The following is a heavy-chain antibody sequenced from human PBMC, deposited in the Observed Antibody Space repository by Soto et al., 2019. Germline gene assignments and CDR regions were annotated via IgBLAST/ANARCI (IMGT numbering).Heavy chain of an antibody. CDR3: ARSQGSSTSLEIYFYYDYGMDV. CDR1: GGTFSSYA. Sequence: QGQLVQSGAEVKKPGSSVKVSCKASGGTFSSYAISWVRQAPGQGLEWMGGIIPISGTANYAQKIQGRVTITADESTSTAYMELSSLRSEDTAVYYCARSQGSSTSLEIYFYYDYGMDVWVQGTTVTVSS. J-gene: IGHJ6*02. V-gene: IGHV1-69*01. CDR2: IIPISGTA. D-gene: IGHD2-2*01.